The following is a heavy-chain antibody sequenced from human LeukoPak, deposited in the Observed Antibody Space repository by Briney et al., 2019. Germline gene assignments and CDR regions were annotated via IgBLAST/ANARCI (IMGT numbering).Heavy chain of an antibody. CDR3: ARAKKGGGYGFDY. D-gene: IGHD3-22*01. Sequence: SETLSLTCAVYGGSFSGYYWSWIRQPPGEGLEWIGEINHSGSTNYNPSLKSRVTISVDTSMNQFSLKLSSVTAADTAVYYCARAKKGGGYGFDYWGQGTLVTVSS. CDR1: GGSFSGYY. J-gene: IGHJ4*02. V-gene: IGHV4-34*01. CDR2: INHSGST.